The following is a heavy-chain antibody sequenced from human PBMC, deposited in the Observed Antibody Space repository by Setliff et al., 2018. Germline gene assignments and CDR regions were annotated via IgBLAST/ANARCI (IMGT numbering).Heavy chain of an antibody. J-gene: IGHJ5*02. CDR3: AKEYSSTWVKAWFDP. CDR1: GGSFSGYY. Sequence: SETLSLTCAVYGGSFSGYYWSWIRQPPGKGLEWIGEINHSGSTNYSPSLKSRVTISVDTSKNQFSLKLSSVTAADTAVYYCAKEYSSTWVKAWFDPWGQGTLVTVSS. D-gene: IGHD6-13*01. V-gene: IGHV4-34*01. CDR2: INHSGST.